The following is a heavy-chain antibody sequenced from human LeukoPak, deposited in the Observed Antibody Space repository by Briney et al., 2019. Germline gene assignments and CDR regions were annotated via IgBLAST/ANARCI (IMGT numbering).Heavy chain of an antibody. CDR3: ARDQCSYGYVGYFDY. D-gene: IGHD5-18*01. CDR1: GFTFSSYA. J-gene: IGHJ4*02. CDR2: ISYDGSNK. V-gene: IGHV3-30-3*01. Sequence: GGSLRLSCAASGFTFSSYAMHWVRQAPGKGLEWVAVISYDGSNKYYADSVKGRFTISRDNSKNTLYLQMNSLRAEDTAVYYCARDQCSYGYVGYFDYWGQGTLVTVSS.